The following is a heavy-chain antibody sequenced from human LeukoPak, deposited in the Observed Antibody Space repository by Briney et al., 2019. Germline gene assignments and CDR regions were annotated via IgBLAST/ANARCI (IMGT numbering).Heavy chain of an antibody. V-gene: IGHV1-69*13. CDR2: ISPMAHKT. CDR3: ATYDIMTGFDY. D-gene: IGHD3-9*01. J-gene: IGHJ4*02. CDR1: GGTLSDYV. Sequence: SLKVSCKASGGTLSDYVISWGRQAPGQGLERMGGISPMAHKTNYAQKFKGRVGITADDSTSTAYLELRSIRSEGLAVYHNATYDIMTGFDYWGQGTLVTVSS.